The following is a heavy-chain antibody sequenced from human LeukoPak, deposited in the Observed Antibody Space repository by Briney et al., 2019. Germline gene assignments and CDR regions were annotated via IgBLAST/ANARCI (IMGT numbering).Heavy chain of an antibody. CDR2: ISYDGSNK. D-gene: IGHD3-9*01. Sequence: PGRSLRLSCAASGFTFSTYGMHWVRQAPGKGLEWVAVISYDGSNKYYADSVKGRFTISRDNSKNTLYLQMSSLRAEDTVVYYCAKGSGRRYFDWLNDYWGQGTLVAVSS. CDR1: GFTFSTYG. J-gene: IGHJ4*02. V-gene: IGHV3-30*18. CDR3: AKGSGRRYFDWLNDY.